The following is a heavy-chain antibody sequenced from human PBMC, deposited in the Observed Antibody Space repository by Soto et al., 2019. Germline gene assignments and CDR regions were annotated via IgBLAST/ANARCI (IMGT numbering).Heavy chain of an antibody. CDR2: IYYSGST. Sequence: PSETLSLACPVSGCSISSYYWIWIRQPPGKGLEWIGYIYYSGSTNYNPSLKSRVTISVDTSKNQFSLKLSSVTAADTAVYYCARDLANSTPYYFDYWGQGTLVTVSS. CDR1: GCSISSYY. CDR3: ARDLANSTPYYFDY. V-gene: IGHV4-59*01. D-gene: IGHD2-2*01. J-gene: IGHJ4*02.